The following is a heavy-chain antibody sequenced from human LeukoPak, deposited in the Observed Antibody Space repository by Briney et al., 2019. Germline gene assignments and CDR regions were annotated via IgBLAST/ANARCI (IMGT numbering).Heavy chain of an antibody. Sequence: GGSLRLSCVASRFTFSYYWMHWVRQAPGKGLVWVSQINSAGSTTIYADSVKGRFTISRDNAKNSLYLQMNSLRAEDTAVYYCAELGITMIGGVWGKGTTVTISS. D-gene: IGHD3-10*02. V-gene: IGHV3-74*01. J-gene: IGHJ6*04. CDR1: RFTFSYYW. CDR3: AELGITMIGGV. CDR2: INSAGSTT.